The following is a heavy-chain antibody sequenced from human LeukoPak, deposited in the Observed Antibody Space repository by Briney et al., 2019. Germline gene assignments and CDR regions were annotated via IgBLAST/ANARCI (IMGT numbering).Heavy chain of an antibody. J-gene: IGHJ6*03. D-gene: IGHD5-18*01. CDR2: IYPGDSDT. V-gene: IGHV5-51*01. CDR1: GYSFTSYW. Sequence: GESLKISCKGSGYSFTSYWIGWVRQMPGKGLEWMGIIYPGDSDTRYSPSFQGQVTISADKSISTAYLQWSSLKASDTAMYYCARHLVYSYVDYYYYMDVWAKGPRSPSP. CDR3: ARHLVYSYVDYYYYMDV.